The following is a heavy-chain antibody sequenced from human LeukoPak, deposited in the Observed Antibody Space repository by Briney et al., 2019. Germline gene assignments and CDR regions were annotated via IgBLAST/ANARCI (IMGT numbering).Heavy chain of an antibody. D-gene: IGHD3-10*01. J-gene: IGHJ4*02. Sequence: GGSLRLSCAASGFTFSNAWMSWVRQAPGKGLEWVGRIKSKTDGGTTDYAAPVKGRFTISRDDSKNTLCLQMNSLKTEDTAVYYCTTVGWYYGSGSYQDWGQGTLVTVSS. V-gene: IGHV3-15*01. CDR1: GFTFSNAW. CDR2: IKSKTDGGTT. CDR3: TTVGWYYGSGSYQD.